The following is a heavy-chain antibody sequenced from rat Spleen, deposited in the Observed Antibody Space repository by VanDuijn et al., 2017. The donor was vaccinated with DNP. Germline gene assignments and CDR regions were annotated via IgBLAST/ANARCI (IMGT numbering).Heavy chain of an antibody. CDR1: GYSIPSNY. CDR2: ISYSGST. V-gene: IGHV3-1*01. J-gene: IGHJ2*01. CDR3: ARLEFGGYTYYFDY. D-gene: IGHD1-11*01. Sequence: EVQLQESGPGLVKPSQSLSLTCSVTGYSIPSNYWGWIRKFPGNKMEWMAYISYSGSTGYNPSLRSRISITRDTSKNQFFLQLNSVTTEDTATYYCARLEFGGYTYYFDYWGQGVMVTVSS.